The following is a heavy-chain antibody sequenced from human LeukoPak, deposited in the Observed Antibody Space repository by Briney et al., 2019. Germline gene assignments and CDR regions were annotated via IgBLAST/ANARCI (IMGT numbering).Heavy chain of an antibody. Sequence: GGSLTLSCAASGFTFSCYAMSWVRQAPGKGLEWVSAISGSGGSTYYADSVKGRFTISRDNSKNTLYLQMNSLRAEDTAVYYCAKMSSGSYFDYWGQGTLVTVSS. D-gene: IGHD1-26*01. CDR3: AKMSSGSYFDY. CDR2: ISGSGGST. CDR1: GFTFSCYA. J-gene: IGHJ4*02. V-gene: IGHV3-23*01.